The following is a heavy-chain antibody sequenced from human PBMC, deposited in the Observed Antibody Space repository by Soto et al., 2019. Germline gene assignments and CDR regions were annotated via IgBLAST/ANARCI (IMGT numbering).Heavy chain of an antibody. CDR1: GYTFTGYY. CDR2: INPNSGGT. CDR3: ARAGYCSVGSCFLSVFPNCYYYYYMDF. D-gene: IGHD2-15*01. V-gene: IGHV1-2*04. Sequence: ASVKVSCKASGYTFTGYYMHWVRQAPGQGLEWMGWINPNSGGTNYAQKFQGWVTMTRDTSISTAYMELSRLRSDDTAVYYCARAGYCSVGSCFLSVFPNCYYYYYMDFWGKGTTVTVSS. J-gene: IGHJ6*03.